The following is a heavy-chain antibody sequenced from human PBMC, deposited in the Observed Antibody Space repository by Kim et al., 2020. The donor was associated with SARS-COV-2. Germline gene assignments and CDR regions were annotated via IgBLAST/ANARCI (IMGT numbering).Heavy chain of an antibody. J-gene: IGHJ6*03. CDR3: ASTDIVATRKDTNYYYYY. CDR2: IYYSGST. V-gene: IGHV4-59*08. CDR1: GGSISSYY. Sequence: SETLSLICTVSGGSISSYYWSWIRQPPGKGLEWIGYIYYSGSTNYNPSLKSRVTISVDTSKNQFSLKLSSVTTADTAVYYCASTDIVATRKDTNYYYYY. D-gene: IGHD5-12*01.